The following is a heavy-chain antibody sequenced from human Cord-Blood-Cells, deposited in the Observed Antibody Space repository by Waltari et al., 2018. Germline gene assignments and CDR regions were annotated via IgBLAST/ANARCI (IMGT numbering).Heavy chain of an antibody. CDR3: ANQGI. CDR2: ISYDGSNK. J-gene: IGHJ3*02. CDR1: GFTFSSYG. V-gene: IGHV3-30*18. Sequence: QVQLVESGGGVVQPGWSLRLSCAASGFTFSSYGMHWVRQAPGKGLEWVAVISYDGSNKYYADSVKGRFTISRDNSKNTLYLQMNSLRAEDTAVYYCANQGIWGQGTMVTVSS.